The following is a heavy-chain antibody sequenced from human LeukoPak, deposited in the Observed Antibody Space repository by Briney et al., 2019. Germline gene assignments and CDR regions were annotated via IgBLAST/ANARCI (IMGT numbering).Heavy chain of an antibody. D-gene: IGHD5/OR15-5a*01. J-gene: IGHJ4*02. CDR1: GFAFSTYA. CDR2: ISTSGRAT. CDR3: AKARGSSVYEQFDY. Sequence: GGSLRLSCAASGFAFSTYAMTWVRQAPEKGLQWVSTISTSGRATYYADSVEGRFTISRDNSKNTLYLQMNSLRADDTAVYYGAKARGSSVYEQFDYWGQGTQVTVSP. V-gene: IGHV3-23*01.